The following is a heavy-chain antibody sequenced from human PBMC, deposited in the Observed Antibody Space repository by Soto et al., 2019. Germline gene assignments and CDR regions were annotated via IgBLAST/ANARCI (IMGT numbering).Heavy chain of an antibody. V-gene: IGHV3-30*18. CDR2: VSYDEVNK. CDR3: AKVMTEYSGVAIDH. D-gene: IGHD6-19*01. J-gene: IGHJ4*02. Sequence: QVHLLESGGGVVQPGRSLRLSCVGSGFTFSNFGIHWVRQAPGKGLEWLAVVSYDEVNKFYADSVRGRFTISRDNSKDTVYLQINSLRRDDTAMYFCAKVMTEYSGVAIDHFGQGTRVTVSS. CDR1: GFTFSNFG.